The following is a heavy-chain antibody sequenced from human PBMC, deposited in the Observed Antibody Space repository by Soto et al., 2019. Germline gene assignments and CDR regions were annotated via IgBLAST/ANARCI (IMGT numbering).Heavy chain of an antibody. CDR3: ASLFLGYCSGGSCHSPSTYYYYGMDV. J-gene: IGHJ6*02. Sequence: SETLSLTCTVSGGSISSSRYYWGWIRQPPGKGLEWIGSLYSSGSTYYNPSLKSRLTISVDTSKNQFSLKLSSVTAADTAVYYCASLFLGYCSGGSCHSPSTYYYYGMDVWGQGTTVTVSS. D-gene: IGHD2-15*01. CDR2: LYSSGST. V-gene: IGHV4-39*01. CDR1: GGSISSSRYY.